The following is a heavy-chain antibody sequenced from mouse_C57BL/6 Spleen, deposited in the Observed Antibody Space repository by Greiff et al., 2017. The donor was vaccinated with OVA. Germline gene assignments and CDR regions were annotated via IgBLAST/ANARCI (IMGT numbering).Heavy chain of an antibody. D-gene: IGHD2-5*01. CDR3: AISNYGRFAY. CDR1: GYTFTTYP. J-gene: IGHJ3*01. V-gene: IGHV1-47*01. Sequence: QVHVKQSGAELVKPGASVKMSCKASGYTFTTYPIEWMKQNHGKSLEWIGNFHPYNDDTKYNEKFKGKATLTVEKSYSTVYLELSRLTSDDSAVYYCAISNYGRFAYWGQGTLVTVSA. CDR2: FHPYNDDT.